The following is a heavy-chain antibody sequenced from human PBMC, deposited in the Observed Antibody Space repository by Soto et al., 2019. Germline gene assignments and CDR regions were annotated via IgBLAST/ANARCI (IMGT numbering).Heavy chain of an antibody. Sequence: ASVKVSCKASGYTFTSYAMHWVRQAPGQRLEWMGWINAGNGNTKYSQKFQGRVTITRDTSASTAYMELSSLRSEDTAVYYCARDPGRYNWNDPGKLTPSSQGLNWFDPWGQGTLVTVSS. CDR2: INAGNGNT. CDR3: ARDPGRYNWNDPGKLTPSSQGLNWFDP. D-gene: IGHD1-1*01. J-gene: IGHJ5*02. CDR1: GYTFTSYA. V-gene: IGHV1-3*01.